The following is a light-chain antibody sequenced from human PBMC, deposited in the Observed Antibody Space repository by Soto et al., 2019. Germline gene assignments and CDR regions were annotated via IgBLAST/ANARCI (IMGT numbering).Light chain of an antibody. V-gene: IGLV2-14*01. J-gene: IGLJ1*01. CDR1: SSDVGGYNY. CDR3: SSYTSTSTPCV. CDR2: EVS. Sequence: QSALTQPASVSGSPGQSITISCTGTSSDVGGYNYVSWYQLHPGKAPKLIIYEVSHRPSGASNHFSGYKSGNTASLTISGLQAENEADYYCSSYTSTSTPCVFGTGPKLTVL.